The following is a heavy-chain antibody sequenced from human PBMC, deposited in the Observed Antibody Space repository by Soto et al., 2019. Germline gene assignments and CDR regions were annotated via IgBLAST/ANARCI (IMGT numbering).Heavy chain of an antibody. D-gene: IGHD3-10*01. Sequence: QVQLVQSGAEVKKPGASVKVSCKASGYTFTGYYMHWVRQAPGQGLEWMGWINPNSGGTNDAQKFQGWVTMTRDTSISTAYMELSRLRSDDTAVYYCARSGSGSYPTCDYWGQGTLVTVSS. CDR2: INPNSGGT. J-gene: IGHJ4*02. CDR1: GYTFTGYY. CDR3: ARSGSGSYPTCDY. V-gene: IGHV1-2*04.